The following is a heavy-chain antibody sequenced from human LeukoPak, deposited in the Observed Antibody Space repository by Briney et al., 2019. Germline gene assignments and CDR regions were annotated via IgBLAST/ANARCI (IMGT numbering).Heavy chain of an antibody. CDR2: IYAGGST. J-gene: IGHJ3*02. Sequence: SETLSLTCSVSGASISSFFWNWIRQPAGKGLEWIGRIYAGGSTNYSPSLKSRVTMSVDTSKSQFSLKLNSVTAADTAVYYCARDGYYGSGAFLDGFDMWGQGTKVTVSS. V-gene: IGHV4-4*07. CDR1: GASISSFF. CDR3: ARDGYYGSGAFLDGFDM. D-gene: IGHD3-10*01.